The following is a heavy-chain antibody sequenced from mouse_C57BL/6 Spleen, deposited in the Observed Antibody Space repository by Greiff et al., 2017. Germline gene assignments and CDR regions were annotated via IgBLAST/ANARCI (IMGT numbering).Heavy chain of an antibody. Sequence: VQLQQPGAELVKPGASVKLSCKASGYTFTSYWMHWVKQRPGQGLEWIGMIHPNSGSTNYNEKFKSKATLTVDKSSSTAYMQLSSLTSEDSAVYYCARSEDYGSSVDYWGQGTTLTVSS. CDR1: GYTFTSYW. J-gene: IGHJ2*01. D-gene: IGHD1-1*01. CDR2: IHPNSGST. V-gene: IGHV1-64*01. CDR3: ARSEDYGSSVDY.